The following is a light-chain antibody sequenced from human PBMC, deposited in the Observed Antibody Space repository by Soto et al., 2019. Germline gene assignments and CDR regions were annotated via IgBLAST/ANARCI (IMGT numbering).Light chain of an antibody. CDR3: QQYNSYPGT. V-gene: IGKV1-5*03. CDR1: QSISSW. CDR2: KAS. J-gene: IGKJ1*01. Sequence: DIQMTQSPSTLSASVGDRVTLTCRASQSISSWLAWYQQQPGKAPKLLIYKASSLKSGVPSRFSGSGSGTEFTLTISSLQPDDFATYYCQQYNSYPGTFGQGTKVEIK.